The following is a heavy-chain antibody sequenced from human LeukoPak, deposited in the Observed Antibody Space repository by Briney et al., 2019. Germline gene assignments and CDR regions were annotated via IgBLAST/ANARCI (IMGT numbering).Heavy chain of an antibody. V-gene: IGHV3-9*01. Sequence: PGGSLRLSCAASGFTFDDYAMHWVRQAPGKGLEWVSGISWNSGSIGYADSVKGRFTISRDNAKNSLYLQMNSLRAEDTALYYCAKKNYGSGSYYINWGQGTLVTVSS. CDR2: ISWNSGSI. D-gene: IGHD3-10*01. CDR3: AKKNYGSGSYYIN. CDR1: GFTFDDYA. J-gene: IGHJ4*02.